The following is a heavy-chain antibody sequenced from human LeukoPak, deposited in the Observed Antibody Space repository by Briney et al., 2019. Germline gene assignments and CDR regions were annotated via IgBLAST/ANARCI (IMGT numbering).Heavy chain of an antibody. V-gene: IGHV4-39*01. Sequence: NPSETLSLTCTVFGDSVSSSNYYWAWFRQPPGKGLDWIGSLYYDGRTYYSPSLESRVTVSVDTSKNQFALKLTSVTAADTAVYYCARWRGKWDVNWFDPWGPGTLVTVSS. J-gene: IGHJ5*02. CDR2: LYYDGRT. D-gene: IGHD1-26*01. CDR3: ARWRGKWDVNWFDP. CDR1: GDSVSSSNYY.